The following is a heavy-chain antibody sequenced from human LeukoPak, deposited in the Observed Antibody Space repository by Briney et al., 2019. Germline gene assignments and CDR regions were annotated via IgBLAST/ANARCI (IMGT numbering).Heavy chain of an antibody. Sequence: GGSLRLSCAASGFTFSNYAVSCVRQAPGKGLEWVSGISSSGGTTYYADSVKGRFTISRDKSKNTLCLQMNSLRAEDTAVYYCAKRAVAAVAGSRFDYWGQGALVTVSS. CDR3: AKRAVAAVAGSRFDY. CDR2: ISSSGGTT. D-gene: IGHD6-19*01. CDR1: GFTFSNYA. V-gene: IGHV3-23*01. J-gene: IGHJ4*02.